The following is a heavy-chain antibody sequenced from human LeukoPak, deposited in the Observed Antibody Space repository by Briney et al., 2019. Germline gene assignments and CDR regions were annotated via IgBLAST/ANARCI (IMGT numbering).Heavy chain of an antibody. CDR3: ARGKQQLALKDKLFDY. Sequence: PGGSLRLSCAASGFTFSSYSIHWVRQAPGKGLEWVAVISYDGSNKYYAAGSVKGRFTISRDNSKNTLYLQMNSLRAEDTAVYYCARGKQQLALKDKLFDYWGQGTLVTVSS. J-gene: IGHJ4*02. V-gene: IGHV3-30*04. D-gene: IGHD6-13*01. CDR1: GFTFSSYS. CDR2: ISYDGSNK.